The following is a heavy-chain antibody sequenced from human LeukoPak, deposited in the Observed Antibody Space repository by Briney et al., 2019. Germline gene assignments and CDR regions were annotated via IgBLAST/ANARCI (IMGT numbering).Heavy chain of an antibody. CDR2: IYPGDSDT. CDR1: GFSFIDNW. V-gene: IGHV5-51*01. D-gene: IGHD1-14*01. Sequence: GESLKISCKGSGFSFIDNWIGWVRQMPAKGLEWMGIIYPGDSDTRYSPSFQGQVTISADKSINTAYLQWSSLKASDTAMYYCARQYGRPFDYWGQGTLVTVSS. J-gene: IGHJ4*02. CDR3: ARQYGRPFDY.